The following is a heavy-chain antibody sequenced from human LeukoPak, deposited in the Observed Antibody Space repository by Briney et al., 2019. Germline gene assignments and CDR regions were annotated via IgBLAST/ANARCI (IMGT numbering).Heavy chain of an antibody. J-gene: IGHJ3*02. CDR1: GSNLTNYW. CDR3: ARPCVGTYSDAYDN. D-gene: IGHD2-15*01. Sequence: GESLKISCKDFGSNLTNYWIGWVRQIPGKGLEWMGIIYPSDSYTRYSPSFQGQVTISADKSISTAYLQWSSLKASDTAVYYCARPCVGTYSDAYDNWGQGTMVTVSS. V-gene: IGHV5-51*01. CDR2: IYPSDSYT.